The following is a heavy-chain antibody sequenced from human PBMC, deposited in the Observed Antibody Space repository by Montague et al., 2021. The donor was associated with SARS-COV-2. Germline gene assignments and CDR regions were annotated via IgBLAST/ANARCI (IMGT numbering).Heavy chain of an antibody. D-gene: IGHD1-1*01. J-gene: IGHJ6*02. CDR1: GDSVSSNSAT. CDR3: TSGREGNYNVMDV. CDR2: TYYRSEWYN. Sequence: CAISGDSVSSNSATWNWVRQSPSRGLEWLGRTYYRSEWYNDYAVSVRGRVTINPDTSKNQFSLQLNSVTPEDTAIYYCTSGREGNYNVMDVWGQGTTVTVSS. V-gene: IGHV6-1*01.